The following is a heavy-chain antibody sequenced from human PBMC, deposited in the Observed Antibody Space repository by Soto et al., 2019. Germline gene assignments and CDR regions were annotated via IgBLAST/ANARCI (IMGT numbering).Heavy chain of an antibody. CDR3: ARGPKGYSSGWSPRAPFDY. V-gene: IGHV3-74*01. CDR1: EFPFSGYW. CDR2: INSDGSST. J-gene: IGHJ4*02. Sequence: PGGPLRLSCQASEFPFSGYWMHWVRQPPGKGLVWVSRINSDGSSTSYADSVKGRFTISRDNAKNTLYLKMNSLRAEDTAVYYCARGPKGYSSGWSPRAPFDYWGQGTLVTVSS. D-gene: IGHD6-19*01.